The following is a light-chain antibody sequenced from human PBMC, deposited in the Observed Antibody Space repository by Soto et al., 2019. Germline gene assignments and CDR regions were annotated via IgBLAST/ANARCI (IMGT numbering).Light chain of an antibody. V-gene: IGLV2-8*01. Sequence: QSVLTQPPSASGSPGQSVTISCAGTSSDVGGYDYVSWYQQHPGKAPKLMIFEVSQRPSGVPDRFSGSKSGTTASLTVSGLQAEDEADYYCSSYAGTHNLVFGGGTKLTVL. CDR1: SSDVGGYDY. CDR2: EVS. CDR3: SSYAGTHNLV. J-gene: IGLJ2*01.